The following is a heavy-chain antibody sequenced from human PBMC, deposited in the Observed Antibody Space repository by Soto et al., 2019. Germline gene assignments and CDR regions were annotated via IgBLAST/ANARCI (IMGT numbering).Heavy chain of an antibody. CDR1: GFTFSSYS. J-gene: IGHJ3*02. CDR2: ISSSSSYI. D-gene: IGHD3-22*01. V-gene: IGHV3-21*01. CDR3: ARDKFYYDSSGYYSDDAFDI. Sequence: ESGGGLVQPGGSLRLSCAASGFTFSSYSLNWVRQAPGKGLEWVSSISSSSSYIYYADSVKGRFTISRDNAKNSLYLQMNSLRAEDTAVYYCARDKFYYDSSGYYSDDAFDIWGQGTMVTVSS.